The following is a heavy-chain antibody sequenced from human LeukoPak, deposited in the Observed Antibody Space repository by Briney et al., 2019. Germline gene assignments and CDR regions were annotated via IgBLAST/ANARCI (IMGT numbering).Heavy chain of an antibody. CDR1: GFTFSSYW. CDR2: INSDGSST. CDR3: ARGYGSSRGWY. Sequence: GGSLRLSCAASGFTFSSYWMHWIRQAPGKGLVWVSRINSDGSSTSYADSVKGRFTISRDNAKNTLYLQMNSLRAEDTAVYYCARGYGSSRGWYWGQGTLVTVSS. V-gene: IGHV3-74*01. J-gene: IGHJ4*02. D-gene: IGHD6-6*01.